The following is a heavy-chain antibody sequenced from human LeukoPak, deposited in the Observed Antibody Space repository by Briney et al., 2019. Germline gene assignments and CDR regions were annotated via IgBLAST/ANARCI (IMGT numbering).Heavy chain of an antibody. Sequence: PSETLSLTCAVYGGSFSGYYWSWIRQPPGKGLEWIGEINHSGSTNYNPSLKSRVTISVDTSKNQFSLKLSSVTAADTAVCYCARVDYGDYVEGAFDIWGQGTMVTVSS. D-gene: IGHD4-17*01. CDR1: GGSFSGYY. CDR3: ARVDYGDYVEGAFDI. J-gene: IGHJ3*02. CDR2: INHSGST. V-gene: IGHV4-34*01.